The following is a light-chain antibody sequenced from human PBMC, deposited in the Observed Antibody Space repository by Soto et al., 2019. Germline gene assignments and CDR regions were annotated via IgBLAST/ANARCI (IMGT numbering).Light chain of an antibody. J-gene: IGLJ3*02. Sequence: QSALTQPASVSGSAGQSITISCTGTTSDVGGYNYVSWHQQHPGKAPKLMIHEVRYRPSGVSNRFSGSKSGNTASLTISGLQAEDEADYYCCSYASSGTLVFGGGTKVTVL. CDR3: CSYASSGTLV. CDR2: EVR. CDR1: TSDVGGYNY. V-gene: IGLV2-14*01.